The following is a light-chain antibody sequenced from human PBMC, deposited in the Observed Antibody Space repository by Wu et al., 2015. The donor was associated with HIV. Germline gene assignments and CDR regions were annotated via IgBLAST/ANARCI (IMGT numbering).Light chain of an antibody. Sequence: DIQMTQSPSSLSASVGDRVTITCRAGQTINTYLNWYQQKPGRAPKLLICAVSSLQSEVPSRFSGSGSGTDFTLTINNLQAEDFATYYCQETYTPSWTFGQGTKVEIK. CDR3: QETYTPSWT. J-gene: IGKJ1*01. V-gene: IGKV1-39*01. CDR2: AVS. CDR1: QTINTY.